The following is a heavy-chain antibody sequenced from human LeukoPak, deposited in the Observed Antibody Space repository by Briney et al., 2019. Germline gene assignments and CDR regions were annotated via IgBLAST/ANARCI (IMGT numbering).Heavy chain of an antibody. Sequence: ASVKVSCKASGYTFTGYYTHWVRQAPGQGLEWMGWIDSNSGGTRYAENFQGRVTMTRDTSISTVYMELSGLRSDDTAVYYCTRDHWGENYWGHGTLVTVSP. J-gene: IGHJ4*01. D-gene: IGHD3-10*01. CDR2: IDSNSGGT. CDR1: GYTFTGYY. V-gene: IGHV1-2*02. CDR3: TRDHWGENY.